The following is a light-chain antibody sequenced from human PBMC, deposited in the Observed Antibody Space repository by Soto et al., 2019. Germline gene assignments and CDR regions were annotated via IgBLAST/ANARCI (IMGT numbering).Light chain of an antibody. V-gene: IGKV1-5*03. CDR2: KAS. J-gene: IGKJ1*01. CDR3: QQYNSYPWT. CDR1: QSISNW. Sequence: DIQMTQSPSTLSASVGDRVTITCRASQSISNWLAWYQQKPGEAPKLLIYKASSLESGVPSRFSGSGSGTEFTLTISSLQPDDFATYYYQQYNSYPWTFGQGTKVEIK.